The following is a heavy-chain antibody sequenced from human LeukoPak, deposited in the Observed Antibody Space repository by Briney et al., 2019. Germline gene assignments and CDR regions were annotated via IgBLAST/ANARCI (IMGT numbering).Heavy chain of an antibody. CDR2: IYSGGST. Sequence: PGGSLRLSCAASGLTVSSNYMSWVRQAPGKGLEWVSIIYSGGSTYYADSVKGRFTISRDNSKNTLYLQMNSLRAEDTAVYYCARDQMSFSSGSGWYRDENAFDIWGQGTMVTASS. J-gene: IGHJ3*02. CDR3: ARDQMSFSSGSGWYRDENAFDI. D-gene: IGHD6-19*01. CDR1: GLTVSSNY. V-gene: IGHV3-53*01.